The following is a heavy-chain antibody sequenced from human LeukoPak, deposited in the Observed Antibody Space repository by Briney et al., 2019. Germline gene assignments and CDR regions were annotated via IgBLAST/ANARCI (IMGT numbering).Heavy chain of an antibody. CDR2: IYYSGST. V-gene: IGHV4-59*01. CDR1: GGSISSYY. CDR3: ARDTVGAILMDV. Sequence: PSETLSLTCTVSGGSISSYYWSWIRQPPRKGLEWIGYIYYSGSTNYNPSLKSRVTISVDTSKNQFSLKLSSVTAADTAVYYCARDTVGAILMDVWGKGTTVTVSS. D-gene: IGHD1-26*01. J-gene: IGHJ6*03.